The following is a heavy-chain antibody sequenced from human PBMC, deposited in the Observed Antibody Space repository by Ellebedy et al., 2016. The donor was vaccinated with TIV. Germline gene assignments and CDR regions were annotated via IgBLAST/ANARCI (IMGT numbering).Heavy chain of an antibody. Sequence: AASVQVSCKASGYTFTGYYMHWVRQAPGQGLEWMGWINPNSGDTNYAQKFQGRVTMTRDTSISTAYMELSRLRSDDTAMYYCARARAGDHWGQGTLVTVSS. CDR2: INPNSGDT. J-gene: IGHJ4*02. CDR1: GYTFTGYY. CDR3: ARARAGDH. V-gene: IGHV1-2*02.